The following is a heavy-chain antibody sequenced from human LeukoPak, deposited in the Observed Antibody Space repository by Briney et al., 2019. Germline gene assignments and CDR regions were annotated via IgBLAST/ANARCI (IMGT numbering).Heavy chain of an antibody. J-gene: IGHJ4*02. CDR3: ASGIGGGR. CDR1: GFTFSSYG. CDR2: ISSSSSYI. V-gene: IGHV3-21*01. Sequence: GGSLRLSCAASGFTFSSYGMDWVRQAPGKGLEWVSSISSSSSYIYYADSVKGRFTISRDNAKNSLYLQMNSLRAEDTAVYYCASGIGGGRWGQGTLVTVSS. D-gene: IGHD2-15*01.